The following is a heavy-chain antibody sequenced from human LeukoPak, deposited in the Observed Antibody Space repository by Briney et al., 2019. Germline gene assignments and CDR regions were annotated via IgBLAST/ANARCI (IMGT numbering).Heavy chain of an antibody. Sequence: GGSLRLSCAASGFTFSSYEMNWVRQAPGKGLEWVSYISSSGGTIYYADSVKGRFTISRDNAKNSLYLQMNSLRVEDTAVYYCARDRLTYNWNDVGPFDYWGQGTLVTVSS. D-gene: IGHD1-1*01. CDR1: GFTFSSYE. J-gene: IGHJ4*02. CDR3: ARDRLTYNWNDVGPFDY. V-gene: IGHV3-48*03. CDR2: ISSSGGTI.